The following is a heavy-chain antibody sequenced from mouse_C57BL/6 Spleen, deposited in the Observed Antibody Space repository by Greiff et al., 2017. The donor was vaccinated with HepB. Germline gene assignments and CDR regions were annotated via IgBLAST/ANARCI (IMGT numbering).Heavy chain of an antibody. J-gene: IGHJ1*03. Sequence: VQLQQSGAELVKPGASVKISCKASGYAFSSYWMNWVKQRPGKGLEWIGQIYPGDGDTNYNGKFKGKATLTADKSSSTAYMQLSSLTSEDSAVYFCASSGGNYPYWYFDVWGTWTTVTVSS. CDR2: IYPGDGDT. CDR1: GYAFSSYW. CDR3: ASSGGNYPYWYFDV. D-gene: IGHD2-1*01. V-gene: IGHV1-80*01.